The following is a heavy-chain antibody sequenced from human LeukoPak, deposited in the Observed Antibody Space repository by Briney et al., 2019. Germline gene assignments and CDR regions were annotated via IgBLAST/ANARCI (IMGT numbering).Heavy chain of an antibody. CDR3: ALRSGYCYWAEYFQH. V-gene: IGHV4-4*02. D-gene: IGHD3-22*01. CDR2: IYHSGST. CDR1: GGSISSSNW. J-gene: IGHJ1*01. Sequence: PSETLSLTCAVSGGSISSSNWWSWVRQPPGKGLEWIGEIYHSGSTNYNPSLKSRVTISVDKSKNQFSLKLSSVTAADTAVYYCALRSGYCYWAEYFQHWGQGTLVTVSS.